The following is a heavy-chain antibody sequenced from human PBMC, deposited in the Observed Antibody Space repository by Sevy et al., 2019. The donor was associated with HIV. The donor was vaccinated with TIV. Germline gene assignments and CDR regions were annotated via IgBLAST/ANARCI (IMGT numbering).Heavy chain of an antibody. CDR1: GYTFTSYG. J-gene: IGHJ4*02. CDR2: ISAYNGNT. D-gene: IGHD6-19*01. CDR3: ARDVGIAVAGTVDY. V-gene: IGHV1-18*01. Sequence: ASVKVSCKASGYTFTSYGISWVRQAPGQGLEWMGWISAYNGNTNYAQKLQGRVTMTTDTSTSTAYMELRSLRSDDTAVYYCARDVGIAVAGTVDYWGQGTLVTVSS.